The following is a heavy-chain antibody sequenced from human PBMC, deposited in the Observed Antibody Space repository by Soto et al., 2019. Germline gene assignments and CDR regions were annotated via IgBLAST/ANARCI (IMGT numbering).Heavy chain of an antibody. J-gene: IGHJ1*01. Sequence: QVQLVESGGGVVQPGRSLRLSFAASGFTFSSYGMHWVRQAPGKGLEWVAVISYDGSNKYYADSVKGRFTISRDNSKNTLYLQMNSLRAEDTAVYYCAKDSAMIVVVSAFQHWGQGTLVTVSS. V-gene: IGHV3-30*18. CDR2: ISYDGSNK. CDR3: AKDSAMIVVVSAFQH. D-gene: IGHD3-22*01. CDR1: GFTFSSYG.